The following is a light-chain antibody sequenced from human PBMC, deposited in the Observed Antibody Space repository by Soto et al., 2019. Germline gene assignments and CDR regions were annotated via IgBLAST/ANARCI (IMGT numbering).Light chain of an antibody. CDR3: KQYNSAPYT. J-gene: IGKJ2*01. CDR2: KAS. V-gene: IGKV1-5*03. CDR1: QSISSW. Sequence: DIQMTQSPSTLSASVGDRVTITCRASQSISSWLAWYQQQPGKAPNLLIYKASILQSGVPSRFSGSGSGKEFTITIRGLQPDEVATHYCKQYNSAPYTFGQGTTLAI.